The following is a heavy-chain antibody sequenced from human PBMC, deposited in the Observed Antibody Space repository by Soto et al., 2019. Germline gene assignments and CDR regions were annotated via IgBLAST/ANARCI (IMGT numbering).Heavy chain of an antibody. CDR2: IYSGGRT. CDR3: TTDRLLWIGESPSWHWFDY. CDR1: GFSVTNSY. J-gene: IGHJ4*02. D-gene: IGHD3-10*01. V-gene: IGHV3-53*01. Sequence: PGGSLRLSCAASGFSVTNSYLTWVRRAAGKGLEWISTIYSGGRTYYADPVKGRFTISRDNSNNTLFLQMNRLRGEDTAIYYCTTDRLLWIGESPSWHWFDYWGQGTLVTVSS.